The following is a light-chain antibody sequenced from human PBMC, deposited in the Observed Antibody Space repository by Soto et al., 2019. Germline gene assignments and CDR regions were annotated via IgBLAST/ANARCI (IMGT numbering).Light chain of an antibody. CDR1: SSVVGGYNY. CDR3: TSYTSTSTLV. J-gene: IGLJ3*02. V-gene: IGLV2-14*01. CDR2: DVN. Sequence: QSALTQPASVSGSPGQSIAISCTGTSSVVGGYNYVSWYHQYPGKAPKLMIFDVNNRPSGVSDRFSGSKSGNTASLTISGLQPEDEGDYFCTSYTSTSTLVFGGGTQLTVL.